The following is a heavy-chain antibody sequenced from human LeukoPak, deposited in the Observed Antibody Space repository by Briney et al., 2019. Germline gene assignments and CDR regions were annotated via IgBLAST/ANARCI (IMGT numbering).Heavy chain of an antibody. CDR3: ARDPYCSGGSCYSGGWFDP. CDR1: GFTVSSNY. J-gene: IGHJ5*02. V-gene: IGHV3-53*01. CDR2: IYSGGST. Sequence: TGGSLRLSCAASGFTVSSNYMSWVRQAPGKGLEWVSVIYSGGSTYYADSVKGRFTISRDNSKNTLYLQMNSLRAEDTAVYYCARDPYCSGGSCYSGGWFDPWGQGTLVTVSS. D-gene: IGHD2-15*01.